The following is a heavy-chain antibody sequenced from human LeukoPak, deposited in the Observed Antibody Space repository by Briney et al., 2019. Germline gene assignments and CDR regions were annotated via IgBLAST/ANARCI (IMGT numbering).Heavy chain of an antibody. CDR1: GFTFSSYF. J-gene: IGHJ6*02. CDR2: ISYDGSSD. Sequence: GGALRLSCAASGFTFSSYFMHGVRQAPARGLEWVAGISYDGSSDYYADSVRGRFTISRDNSKNTLYLQMNSLGAEDPAVFYCARDRSDYSIKYYYYYGMDVWGQGTTVTVS. CDR3: ARDRSDYSIKYYYYYGMDV. D-gene: IGHD3-16*01. V-gene: IGHV3-30-3*01.